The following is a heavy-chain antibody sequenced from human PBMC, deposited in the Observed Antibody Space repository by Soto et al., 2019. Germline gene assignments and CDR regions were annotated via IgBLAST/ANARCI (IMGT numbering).Heavy chain of an antibody. J-gene: IGHJ6*02. CDR3: ARDPLRFLEWLLQEHYGMDV. CDR2: ISSSSSYI. Sequence: GSLRLSCAASGFTFSSYSMNWVRQAPGKGLEWVSSISSSSSYIYYADSVKGRFTISRDNAKNSLYLQMNSLRAEDTAVYYCARDPLRFLEWLLQEHYGMDVWGQGTTVTVSS. V-gene: IGHV3-21*01. CDR1: GFTFSSYS. D-gene: IGHD3-3*01.